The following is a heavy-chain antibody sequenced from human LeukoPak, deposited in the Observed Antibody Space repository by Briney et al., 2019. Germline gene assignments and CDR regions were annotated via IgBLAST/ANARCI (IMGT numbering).Heavy chain of an antibody. J-gene: IGHJ4*02. V-gene: IGHV1-69*13. D-gene: IGHD3-10*01. Sequence: ASVKVSCKASGGTFSSYAISWVRQAPGQGLEWMGGIIPIFGTANYAQKFQGRVTITADESTSTAYMELSSLRAEDTAVYYCAKAPVRGVPGSFDYWGQGTLVTVSS. CDR3: AKAPVRGVPGSFDY. CDR2: IIPIFGTA. CDR1: GGTFSSYA.